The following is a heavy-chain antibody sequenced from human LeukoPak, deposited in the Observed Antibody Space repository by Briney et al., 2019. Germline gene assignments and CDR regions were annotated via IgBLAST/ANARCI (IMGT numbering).Heavy chain of an antibody. CDR1: GGSISTYS. V-gene: IGHV4-59*01. CDR3: ARVRLVGYDILTGYYSFDY. Sequence: PSETLSLTCTVSGGSISTYSWSWLRQPPGKGLEWIGYIYYSGNTNYNPSLKSRVTISVDTSKNHFSLKLSSVTAADTAVYYCARVRLVGYDILTGYYSFDYWGQGTLVTVSS. J-gene: IGHJ4*02. D-gene: IGHD3-9*01. CDR2: IYYSGNT.